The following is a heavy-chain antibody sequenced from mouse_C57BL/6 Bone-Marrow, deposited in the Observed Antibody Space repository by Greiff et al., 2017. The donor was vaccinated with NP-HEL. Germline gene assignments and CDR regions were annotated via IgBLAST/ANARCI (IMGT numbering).Heavy chain of an antibody. CDR1: GYTFTSYW. J-gene: IGHJ3*01. Sequence: QVQLQQPGTELVKPGASVKLSCKASGYTFTSYWMHWVKQRPGQGLEWIGNINPSTGGTNYNEQFKSKATLTVDKSSSTVYMQLSSLTSEDSAVYDWARSLYDYHAYGGQGTLVTVSA. V-gene: IGHV1-53*01. CDR3: ARSLYDYHAY. D-gene: IGHD2-4*01. CDR2: INPSTGGT.